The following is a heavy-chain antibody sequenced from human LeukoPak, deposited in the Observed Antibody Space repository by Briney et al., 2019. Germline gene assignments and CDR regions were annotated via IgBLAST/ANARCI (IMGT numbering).Heavy chain of an antibody. D-gene: IGHD4-17*01. CDR1: GYTFTTYD. Sequence: GASVKVSCKASGYTFTTYDINWVRQATGQGLEWMGWMNPNSGNTGYAQKFQGRVAMTRNTSISTAYMELSSLRSEDTAVYYCAVDYGDFLFDYWGQGTLVTVSS. J-gene: IGHJ4*02. CDR3: AVDYGDFLFDY. V-gene: IGHV1-8*01. CDR2: MNPNSGNT.